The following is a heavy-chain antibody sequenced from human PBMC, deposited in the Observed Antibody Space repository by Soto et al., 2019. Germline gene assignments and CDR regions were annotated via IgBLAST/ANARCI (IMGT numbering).Heavy chain of an antibody. CDR1: GVTFSDYA. D-gene: IGHD4-17*01. CDR3: VKWVGAYELDY. CDR2: INSNGGST. Sequence: PGGALRLYCSASGVTFSDYAMHWVRQAPGKGLEYISSINSNGGSTYYTDSVKGRFTISRDNSKNTLYLQMTSLRAEDTAVYYCVKWVGAYELDYWGQGTLVTVSS. J-gene: IGHJ4*02. V-gene: IGHV3-64D*06.